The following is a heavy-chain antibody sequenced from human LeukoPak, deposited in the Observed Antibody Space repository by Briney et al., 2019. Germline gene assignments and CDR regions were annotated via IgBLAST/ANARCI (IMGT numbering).Heavy chain of an antibody. J-gene: IGHJ4*02. CDR2: ISGGGETT. Sequence: GGSLRLSCAASGFTFKNYAMNWVREAPGKGLEWGSSISGGGETTYYADSAKGRFTISRDNSQNTLYLQMNSLRAEDTAVYYCARDYADYVGYFFFDYWGQGTLVTVSS. V-gene: IGHV3-23*01. CDR3: ARDYADYVGYFFFDY. D-gene: IGHD4-17*01. CDR1: GFTFKNYA.